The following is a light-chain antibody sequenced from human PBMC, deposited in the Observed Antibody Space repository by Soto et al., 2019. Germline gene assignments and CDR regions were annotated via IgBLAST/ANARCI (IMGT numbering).Light chain of an antibody. V-gene: IGLV2-8*01. CDR3: SSYGGSTPCV. CDR2: EVS. J-gene: IGLJ1*01. CDR1: SSDIGSYKY. Sequence: QSGLTQPPSASGSPGQSVTISCTGTSSDIGSYKYVSWYRHHPGKAPKLIISEVSKRASGVPDRFSGSKSGNTASLTVSGLQADDEADYYCSSYGGSTPCVFGTGTKVTVL.